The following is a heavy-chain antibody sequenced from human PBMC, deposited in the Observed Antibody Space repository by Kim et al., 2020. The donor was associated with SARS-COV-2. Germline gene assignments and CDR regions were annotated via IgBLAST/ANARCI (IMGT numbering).Heavy chain of an antibody. CDR2: ISGSGGST. J-gene: IGHJ4*02. V-gene: IGHV3-23*01. CDR3: AKEEPNYYDSSGYEDY. D-gene: IGHD3-22*01. Sequence: GGSLRLSCAASGFTFSSYAMSWVRQAPGKGLEWVSAISGSGGSTYYADSVKGRFTISRDNSKNTLYLQMNSLRAEDTAVYYCAKEEPNYYDSSGYEDYWGQGTLVTVSS. CDR1: GFTFSSYA.